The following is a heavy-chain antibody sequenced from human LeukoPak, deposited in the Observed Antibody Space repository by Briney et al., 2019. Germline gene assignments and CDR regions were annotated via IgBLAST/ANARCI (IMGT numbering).Heavy chain of an antibody. CDR2: IDHSGST. J-gene: IGHJ6*02. Sequence: SGTLSLTCTVSGDSIASPTWWGWVRQPPKKGLEWIGDIDHSGSTNYSPSLRSRVTISIDKSKSHVSLRLSSVTAADSAVYYCARSQSMARGVIDFYGLDVWGQGTTVAVSS. V-gene: IGHV4-4*02. D-gene: IGHD3-10*01. CDR1: GDSIASPTW. CDR3: ARSQSMARGVIDFYGLDV.